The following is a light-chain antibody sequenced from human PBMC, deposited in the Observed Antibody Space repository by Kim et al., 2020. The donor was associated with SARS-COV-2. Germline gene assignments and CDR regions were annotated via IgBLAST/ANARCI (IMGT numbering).Light chain of an antibody. CDR1: QSVSSSY. CDR2: GAS. V-gene: IGKV3-20*01. J-gene: IGKJ4*01. CDR3: QQYGSSPLT. Sequence: SPGERATRSCSASQSVSSSYLAWYQQKPGQDPRHLIYGASNRATGIPDRFSGSGSGTDFTLTISRLEPEDFAVYYCQQYGSSPLTFGGGTKVDIK.